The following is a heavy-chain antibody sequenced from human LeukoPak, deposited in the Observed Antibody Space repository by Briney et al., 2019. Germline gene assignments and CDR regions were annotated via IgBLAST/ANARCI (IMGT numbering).Heavy chain of an antibody. D-gene: IGHD3-16*02. CDR2: ISYDGSNK. Sequence: GGSLRLSCAASGFTFSSYAMHWVRQAPGKGLEWVAVISYDGSNKYYADSVKGRFTISRDNSKNTLYLQMNSLRAEDTAVYYCASLILRLGELSLGSSGDYWGQGTLVTVSS. V-gene: IGHV3-30*04. CDR1: GFTFSSYA. CDR3: ASLILRLGELSLGSSGDY. J-gene: IGHJ4*02.